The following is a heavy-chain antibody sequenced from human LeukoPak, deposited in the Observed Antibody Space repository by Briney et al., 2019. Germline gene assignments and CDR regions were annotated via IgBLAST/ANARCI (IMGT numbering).Heavy chain of an antibody. CDR1: GGSISSSSYY. Sequence: SETLSLTCTVSGGSISSSSYYWGWIRQPPGKGLEWIGSIYYSGSTYYNPSLKSRVTISVGTSKNQFSLKLSSVTAADTAVYYCARHTYYYGSGSYPENYYGMDVWGQGTTVTVSS. J-gene: IGHJ6*02. D-gene: IGHD3-10*01. CDR2: IYYSGST. CDR3: ARHTYYYGSGSYPENYYGMDV. V-gene: IGHV4-39*01.